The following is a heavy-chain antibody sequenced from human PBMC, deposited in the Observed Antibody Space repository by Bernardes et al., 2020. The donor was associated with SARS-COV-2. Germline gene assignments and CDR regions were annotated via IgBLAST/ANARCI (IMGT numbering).Heavy chain of an antibody. V-gene: IGHV1-2*02. D-gene: IGHD1-26*01. Sequence: ASVKVSCKASGYTLSDYYMHWVRQAPGQGLAWMGWINPPSGGPNHAQKFQGRVTVTRDTSIRTAYMELSRLTSDDTAVYYCARDLDRLYSGGRTDAFDIWGQGTMVTVSS. J-gene: IGHJ3*02. CDR2: INPPSGGP. CDR3: ARDLDRLYSGGRTDAFDI. CDR1: GYTLSDYY.